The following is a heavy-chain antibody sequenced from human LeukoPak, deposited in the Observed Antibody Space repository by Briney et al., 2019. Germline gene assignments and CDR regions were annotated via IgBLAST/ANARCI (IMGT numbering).Heavy chain of an antibody. CDR2: IYYSGST. CDR1: GGSISSYY. J-gene: IGHJ3*02. CDR3: ARAPAPDAFDI. Sequence: SETLSLTCTVSGGSISSYYWSWIRQPPGKGLEWIGYIYYSGSTNYNPSLKSRVTISVDTSKNQFSLKLSSVTAADTAVCYCARAPAPDAFDIWGQGTMVTVSS. V-gene: IGHV4-59*01.